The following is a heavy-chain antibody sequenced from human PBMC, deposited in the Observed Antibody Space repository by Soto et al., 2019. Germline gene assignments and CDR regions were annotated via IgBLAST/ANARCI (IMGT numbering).Heavy chain of an antibody. CDR3: AKARGAGSHTTYYFDS. J-gene: IGHJ4*02. D-gene: IGHD3-10*01. CDR2: ISRSGGYI. CDR1: GFTFSTYA. V-gene: IGHV3-23*01. Sequence: EVQLLESGGGLVQPGGSLRLSCAASGFTFSTYAMNWVRQGPGKGLEWVSIISRSGGYIEYADSVKGRFTVSRDASSNTLYLQMNSLRAEDTGVYYCAKARGAGSHTTYYFDSWAQGTLVTVSP.